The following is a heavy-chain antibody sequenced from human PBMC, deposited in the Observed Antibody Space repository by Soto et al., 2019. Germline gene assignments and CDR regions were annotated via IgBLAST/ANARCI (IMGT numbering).Heavy chain of an antibody. D-gene: IGHD4-17*01. CDR3: ATLTTVTTNFDF. CDR1: GGSISSYY. Sequence: SETLSLTCTVAGGSISSYYWSWIRQPPGKGLEWIGYIHYNGNTNYNPSLKSRVTISVDTSKNQFSLYLSSVTAADTAVYYCATLTTVTTNFDFWGQGTLVTVSS. J-gene: IGHJ4*02. CDR2: IHYNGNT. V-gene: IGHV4-59*01.